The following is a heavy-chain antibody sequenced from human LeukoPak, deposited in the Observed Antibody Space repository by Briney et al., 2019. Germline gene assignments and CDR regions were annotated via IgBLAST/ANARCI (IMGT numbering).Heavy chain of an antibody. J-gene: IGHJ3*02. Sequence: SETLSLTGTVSGRSISSYYWSWIRQPPGKGLEWIGYIYYSGSTNYNPSLQSRVTISLDTSKNQFSLKLTSVTAADTAVYYCARHGGVVRGEGSDAFDIWGQGTMVTVSS. CDR3: ARHGGVVRGEGSDAFDI. CDR2: IYYSGST. CDR1: GRSISSYY. V-gene: IGHV4-59*08. D-gene: IGHD3-10*01.